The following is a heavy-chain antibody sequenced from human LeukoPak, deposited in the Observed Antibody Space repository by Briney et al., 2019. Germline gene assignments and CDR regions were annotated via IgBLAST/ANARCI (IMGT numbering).Heavy chain of an antibody. V-gene: IGHV1-2*02. CDR2: INPNSGGT. CDR1: GGTFSSYA. J-gene: IGHJ6*03. Sequence: ASVKVSCKASGGTFSSYAISWVRQAPGQGLEWMGWINPNSGGTNYAQKFQGRVTMTRDTSISTAYMELSRLRSDDTAVYFCARDIVVVVAASYYYSYMDVWGKGTTVTISS. D-gene: IGHD2-15*01. CDR3: ARDIVVVVAASYYYSYMDV.